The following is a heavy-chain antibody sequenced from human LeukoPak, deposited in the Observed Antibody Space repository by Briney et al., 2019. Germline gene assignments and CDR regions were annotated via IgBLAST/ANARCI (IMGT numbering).Heavy chain of an antibody. CDR1: GGSISSDYY. Sequence: SETLSLTCTVSGGSISSDYYWSWIRQSPGKGLEWIGYIYYSGSTYYNSSLKSRVTISVDTSKTQFSLTLSSVTAADTAVYYCARDSTGYDYFHSWSQGGLVTVSS. CDR3: ARDSTGYDYFHS. D-gene: IGHD5-12*01. V-gene: IGHV4-30-4*08. J-gene: IGHJ4*02. CDR2: IYYSGST.